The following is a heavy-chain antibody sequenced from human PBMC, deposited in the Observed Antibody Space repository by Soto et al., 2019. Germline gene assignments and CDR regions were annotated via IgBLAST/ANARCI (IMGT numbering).Heavy chain of an antibody. J-gene: IGHJ5*02. D-gene: IGHD2-15*01. Sequence: LKKAAGQGLESMGWISTYNANTNYAQKLQGRVTMPTDTSTSTAYMELRSLRSDDTAVYDWARDRCIGGPCKGLCYPWCQGTLVTVS. CDR2: ISTYNANT. V-gene: IGHV1-18*01. CDR3: ARDRCIGGPCKGLCYP.